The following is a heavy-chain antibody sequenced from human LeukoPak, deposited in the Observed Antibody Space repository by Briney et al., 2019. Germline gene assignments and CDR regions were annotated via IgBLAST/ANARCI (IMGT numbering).Heavy chain of an antibody. D-gene: IGHD2/OR15-2a*01. J-gene: IGHJ4*02. V-gene: IGHV3-7*01. CDR2: IKEDGSEK. CDR3: ARGHFYSIY. Sequence: GGPLTLSCAASGFTFTSYWMTWVRQAPGKGQEWVANIKEDGSEKYVDSVKGRFSISRDNAKNSLYLQMNSLRAEDTAVYYCARGHFYSIYWGQGALVTVSS. CDR1: GFTFTSYW.